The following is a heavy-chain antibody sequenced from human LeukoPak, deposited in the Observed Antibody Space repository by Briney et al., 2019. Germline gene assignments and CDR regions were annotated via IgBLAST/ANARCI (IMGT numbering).Heavy chain of an antibody. Sequence: PSETLSLTCTVSGGSISSYYWSWIRQPAGKGLEWIGRIYSSGSTNYNPSLKSRVTMSVDTSKNQFSLNLSSVTAADTAVYYCAREAAAGYYYYYYYMDVWGKGTTVTVSS. CDR2: IYSSGST. CDR3: AREAAAGYYYYYYYMDV. V-gene: IGHV4-4*07. CDR1: GGSISSYY. D-gene: IGHD6-13*01. J-gene: IGHJ6*03.